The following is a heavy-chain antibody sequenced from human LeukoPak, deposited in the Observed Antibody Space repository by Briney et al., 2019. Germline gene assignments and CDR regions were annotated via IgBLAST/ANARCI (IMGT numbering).Heavy chain of an antibody. D-gene: IGHD6-6*01. CDR2: ISPNRGGT. CDR1: GYTLTYYY. J-gene: IGHJ5*02. CDR3: ARSNIATPRGDNWFDP. Sequence: GASVTVSFKSSGYTLTYYYMHWVRQAPGQGLDGMGWISPNRGGTNYAHNFQGRVPMTRATSVSTAYMELSSLRSADTAVYYCARSNIATPRGDNWFDPWGQGTLVTVSS. V-gene: IGHV1-2*02.